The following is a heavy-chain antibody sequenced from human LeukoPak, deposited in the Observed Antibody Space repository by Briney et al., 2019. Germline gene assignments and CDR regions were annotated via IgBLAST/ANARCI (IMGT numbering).Heavy chain of an antibody. Sequence: PSQTLSLTCAVSGGPISSGGYSWSWIRQPPGKGLEWIGYIYHSGSTYYNPSLKSRVTISVDRSKNQFSLKLSSVTAADTAVYYCARVTYYYDSSGPPVYYFDCWGQGTLVTVSS. J-gene: IGHJ4*02. V-gene: IGHV4-30-2*01. CDR2: IYHSGST. D-gene: IGHD3-22*01. CDR1: GGPISSGGYS. CDR3: ARVTYYYDSSGPPVYYFDC.